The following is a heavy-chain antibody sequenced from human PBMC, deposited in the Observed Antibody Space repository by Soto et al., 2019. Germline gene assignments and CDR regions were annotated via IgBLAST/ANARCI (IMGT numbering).Heavy chain of an antibody. J-gene: IGHJ1*01. CDR1: GFSFTSHA. D-gene: IGHD2-15*01. CDR2: ISAGSEGA. Sequence: EVQLLESGGGLVQPGGALRLSCAASGFSFTSHAMRWVRQDPGKGLQWISSISAGSEGAYYADSVKGRFTISRDNSNNPRYLHMNSLRAEDTAVYYCARDLWWYLHWGQGTLVTVSS. V-gene: IGHV3-23*01. CDR3: ARDLWWYLH.